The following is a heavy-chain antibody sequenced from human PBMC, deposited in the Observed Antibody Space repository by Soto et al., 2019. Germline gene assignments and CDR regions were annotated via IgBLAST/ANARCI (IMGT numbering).Heavy chain of an antibody. V-gene: IGHV1-8*01. J-gene: IGHJ4*02. Sequence: ASVKVSCKASGYTFTSYDINWVRQATGQGLEWMGWMNPNSGNTGYAQKFQGRVTMTRNTSISTAYMELSSLRSEDTAVYYCARGGRITIFGVVKRTAFNFDYWGQGTLVTVSS. CDR2: MNPNSGNT. CDR3: ARGGRITIFGVVKRTAFNFDY. D-gene: IGHD3-3*01. CDR1: GYTFTSYD.